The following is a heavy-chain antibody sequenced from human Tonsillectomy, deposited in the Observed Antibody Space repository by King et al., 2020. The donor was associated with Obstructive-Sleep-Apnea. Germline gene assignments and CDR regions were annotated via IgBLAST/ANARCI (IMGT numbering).Heavy chain of an antibody. CDR1: GGSISSSNYY. CDR3: ARDVPYCGGDCYTADWFDP. CDR2: IYYSGST. Sequence: LQLQESGPGLVKPSETLSLTCTVSGGSISSSNYYWGWIRQPPGKRLEWIGSIYYSGSTYYNPSLKSRVTISVDTSKNQFSLKRSPVTAADTAVYYCARDVPYCGGDCYTADWFDPWGQGTLVTVSS. V-gene: IGHV4-39*07. D-gene: IGHD2-21*02. J-gene: IGHJ5*02.